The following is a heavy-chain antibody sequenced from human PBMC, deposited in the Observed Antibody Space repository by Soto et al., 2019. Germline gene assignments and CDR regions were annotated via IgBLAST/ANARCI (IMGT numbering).Heavy chain of an antibody. Sequence: SETLSLTCAVSGGSISSSNWWSWVRQPPGKGLEWIGEIYHSGSTNYNPSLKSRVTISVDKSKNQFSLKLSSVTAADTAVYYCARQAPHSSGWFWFDPWGQGTLVTVSS. V-gene: IGHV4-4*02. J-gene: IGHJ5*02. D-gene: IGHD6-19*01. CDR3: ARQAPHSSGWFWFDP. CDR1: GGSISSSNW. CDR2: IYHSGST.